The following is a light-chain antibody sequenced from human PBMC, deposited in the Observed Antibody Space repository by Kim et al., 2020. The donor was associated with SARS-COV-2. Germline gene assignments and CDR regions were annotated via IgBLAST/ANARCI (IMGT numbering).Light chain of an antibody. V-gene: IGLV3-19*01. J-gene: IGLJ2*01. CDR1: SLRSYY. CDR2: DKN. Sequence: ALGQTVRITCQGDSLRSYYASWYQQKSGQAPVLVIYDKNNRPAGIPDRFSGSSSGNTASLTITGAQAEDEADYYCNSRDSSGNHLVFGGGTKLTVL. CDR3: NSRDSSGNHLV.